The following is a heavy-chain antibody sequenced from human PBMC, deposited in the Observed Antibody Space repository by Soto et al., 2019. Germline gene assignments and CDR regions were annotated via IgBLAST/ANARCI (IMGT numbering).Heavy chain of an antibody. CDR3: SRGPAGYKVDY. V-gene: IGHV4-30-4*08. CDR1: GGSVNNGRYY. Sequence: QVQLQESRTGLVEPSQTLSLTCSVPGGSVNNGRYYWSWIRQTPGKGLEWIGHIYNSGSTYSNPSLRSRITISVDTSKNQFSLKLSSVTAADTAVYYCSRGPAGYKVDYWGQGTLVTVSS. D-gene: IGHD1-1*01. CDR2: IYNSGST. J-gene: IGHJ4*02.